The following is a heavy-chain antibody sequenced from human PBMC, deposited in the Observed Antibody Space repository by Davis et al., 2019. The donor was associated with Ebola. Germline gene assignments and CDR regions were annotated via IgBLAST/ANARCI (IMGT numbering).Heavy chain of an antibody. CDR1: GFTFSSYS. Sequence: PGGSLRLSCAASGFTFSSYSMNWVRQAPGKGLEWVSSISSSSSYIYYADSVKGRFTISRDNSKNTLYLQMNSLRAEDTAVYYCASNVISYDFWSGYLGMDVWGQGTTVTVSS. CDR3: ASNVISYDFWSGYLGMDV. CDR2: ISSSSSYI. J-gene: IGHJ6*02. D-gene: IGHD3-3*01. V-gene: IGHV3-21*01.